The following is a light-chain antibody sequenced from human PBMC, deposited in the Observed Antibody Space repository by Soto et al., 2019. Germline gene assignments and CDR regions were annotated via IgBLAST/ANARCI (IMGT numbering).Light chain of an antibody. CDR1: GSDAGDYNY. J-gene: IGLJ3*02. CDR2: DVS. CDR3: CSYAGSYTVV. V-gene: IGLV2-11*01. Sequence: QSALTQPRSVSGSPGQSVTISCTATGSDAGDYNYVSWYQQHPGKAPKLMIYDVSQRPSGVPDRFSGSKSGNTASLTISGLQVEDEADYYCCSYAGSYTVVFGGGTKLTVL.